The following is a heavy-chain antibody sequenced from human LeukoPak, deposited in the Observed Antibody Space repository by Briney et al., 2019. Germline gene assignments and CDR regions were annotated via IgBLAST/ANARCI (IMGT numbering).Heavy chain of an antibody. CDR1: GYTFSGYY. J-gene: IGHJ4*02. CDR2: INPNSGGT. CDR3: ARGGYSGTEKPNDY. V-gene: IGHV1-2*02. D-gene: IGHD1-26*01. Sequence: GASVKVSCKASGYTFSGYYMHWVRQAPGQGLEWMGWINPNSGGTYYTQKFQGRVTMTRDTYISTAYIELSSLRSDDTAVYYCARGGYSGTEKPNDYWGQGTLVTVSS.